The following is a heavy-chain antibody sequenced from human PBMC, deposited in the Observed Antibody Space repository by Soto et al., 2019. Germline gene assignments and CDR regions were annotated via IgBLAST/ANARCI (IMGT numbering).Heavy chain of an antibody. Sequence: QVQLVQSGAEVKKPGSSVKVSCKASGGTFSSYTISWVRQAPGQGLEWMGRIIPILGIANYAQKFQGRVTITADKXXSXAXXELSSLRSEDTAVYYCARHRGPRPTIDYYYYGMDVWGQGTTVTVSS. CDR2: IIPILGIA. D-gene: IGHD5-12*01. CDR3: ARHRGPRPTIDYYYYGMDV. J-gene: IGHJ6*02. CDR1: GGTFSSYT. V-gene: IGHV1-69*02.